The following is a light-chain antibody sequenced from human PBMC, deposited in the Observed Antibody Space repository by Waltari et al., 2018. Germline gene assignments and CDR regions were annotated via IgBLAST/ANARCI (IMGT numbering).Light chain of an antibody. CDR3: QVWHAAIDPGV. Sequence: SYVLTQPPSVSVAPGETARITCGGDNIGSYRVHWYQQKPGQAPVLVIRYDSDWPPGIPGRCSGSNSAHTATLTISRVEAGDEANYYCQVWHAAIDPGVFGTGTEVTV. J-gene: IGLJ1*01. CDR2: YDS. V-gene: IGLV3-21*04. CDR1: NIGSYR.